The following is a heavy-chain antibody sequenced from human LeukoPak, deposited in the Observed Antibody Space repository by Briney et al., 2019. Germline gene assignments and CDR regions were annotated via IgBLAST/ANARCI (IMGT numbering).Heavy chain of an antibody. CDR1: GGTFSSYA. CDR2: IIPTFGTA. J-gene: IGHJ4*02. CDR3: ARGSPISYGIYDY. D-gene: IGHD5-18*01. V-gene: IGHV1-69*13. Sequence: SVKVSCKDSGGTFSSYAISWVRQAPGQGLEWMGGIIPTFGTANYAQKFQGRVTITADESTSTAYMELSSLRSEDTAVYYCARGSPISYGIYDYWGQGTLVTVSS.